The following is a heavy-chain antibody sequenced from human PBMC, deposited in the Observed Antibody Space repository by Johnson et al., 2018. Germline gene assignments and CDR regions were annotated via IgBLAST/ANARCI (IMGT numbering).Heavy chain of an antibody. CDR2: ISYDGSNK. Sequence: QLVQSGGGVVQPGRSLRLSCAASGFTFSSYAMHWVRQAPGKGLEWVAVISYDGSNKYYADSVKGRFTISRDNSKNTLYLQMNSLRAEDTAVYYWARGAPSAFDIWGQGTMVTVSS. CDR1: GFTFSSYA. CDR3: ARGAPSAFDI. V-gene: IGHV3-30-3*01. J-gene: IGHJ3*02.